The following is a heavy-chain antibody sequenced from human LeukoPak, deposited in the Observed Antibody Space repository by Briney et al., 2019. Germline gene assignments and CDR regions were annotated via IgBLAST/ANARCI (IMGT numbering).Heavy chain of an antibody. CDR3: ARVSGYDFWSGCYYYYMDV. J-gene: IGHJ6*03. CDR2: IYYSGST. Sequence: SETLSLTCTVSGGSISSGGYYWSWIRQHPGKGLEWIGYIYYSGSTYYNPSLKSRVTISVDTSKNQFSLKLSSVTAADTAVYYCARVSGYDFWSGCYYYYMDVWGKGTTVTVSS. D-gene: IGHD3-3*01. CDR1: GGSISSGGYY. V-gene: IGHV4-31*03.